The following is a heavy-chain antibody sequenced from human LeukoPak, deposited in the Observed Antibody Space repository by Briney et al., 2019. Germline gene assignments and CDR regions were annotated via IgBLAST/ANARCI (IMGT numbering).Heavy chain of an antibody. Sequence: PSETLSPNCTVSGGSIISSSYYWGWIRQPPGKGLEWIGSIYYSGSTYYNPSLKSRVTISVDTSKNQFSLKLSSVTAADTAVYYCARLNYYDTHYHLDYWGQGSLVTVSS. J-gene: IGHJ4*02. D-gene: IGHD3-22*01. V-gene: IGHV4-39*01. CDR3: ARLNYYDTHYHLDY. CDR2: IYYSGST. CDR1: GGSIISSSYY.